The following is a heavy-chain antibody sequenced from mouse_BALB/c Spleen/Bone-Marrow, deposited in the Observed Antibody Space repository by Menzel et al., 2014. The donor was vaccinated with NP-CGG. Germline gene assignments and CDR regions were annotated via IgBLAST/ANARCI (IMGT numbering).Heavy chain of an antibody. CDR1: GFDFSRYW. Sequence: DVQLQESGGGLVQPGGSLKLSCAASGFDFSRYWMSWVRQAPGKGLEWIGEINPDSSTINYTPSLKDKFIISRDNAKNTLYLQMSKVRSEDTALYYCVRLNYHGNLFVWGAGTTVTVSS. CDR3: VRLNYHGNLFV. CDR2: INPDSSTI. J-gene: IGHJ1*01. D-gene: IGHD1-1*01. V-gene: IGHV4-1*02.